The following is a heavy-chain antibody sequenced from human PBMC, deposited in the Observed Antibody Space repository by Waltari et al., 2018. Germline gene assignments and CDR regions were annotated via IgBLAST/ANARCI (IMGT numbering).Heavy chain of an antibody. CDR2: IYYSGST. J-gene: IGHJ5*02. Sequence: QVQLQESGPGLVKPSETLSLTCTVSGGSISSYYWSWIRQPPGKGLEWIGYIYYSGSTNYIPSLKSRVTISVDTSKNQFSLKLISVTAADTAVYYCARVERTPYYDFWSGYGAWFDPWGQGTLVTVSS. D-gene: IGHD3-3*01. V-gene: IGHV4-59*01. CDR1: GGSISSYY. CDR3: ARVERTPYYDFWSGYGAWFDP.